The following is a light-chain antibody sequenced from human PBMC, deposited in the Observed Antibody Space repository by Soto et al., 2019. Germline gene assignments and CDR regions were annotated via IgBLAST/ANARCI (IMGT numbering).Light chain of an antibody. CDR2: AAS. CDR3: QQSYSTPFT. J-gene: IGKJ3*01. Sequence: DIQMTQSPSSLSASVGDRVTITCRASQSISSYLNWYQQKPGKAPKLLIYAASSLQSGVPSRFSGSGSGTDLTLTISSLQPEDFATYYCQQSYSTPFTFGPGTKVHIK. CDR1: QSISSY. V-gene: IGKV1-39*01.